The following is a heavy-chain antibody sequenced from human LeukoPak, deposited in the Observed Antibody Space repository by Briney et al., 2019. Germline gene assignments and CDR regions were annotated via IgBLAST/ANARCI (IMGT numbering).Heavy chain of an antibody. CDR1: GFTFSSYW. D-gene: IGHD3-22*01. Sequence: PGGSLRLSCAASGFTFSSYWMSWVRQAPGKGLEWVANIKQDGSEKYYVDSVKGRFTISRDNGKNSLYLQMDSLRVEDTAMYYCTRGPTSLPRIYLDSSGYKNILDQNGFDIWGRGTMVTVSS. CDR3: TRGPTSLPRIYLDSSGYKNILDQNGFDI. CDR2: IKQDGSEK. J-gene: IGHJ3*02. V-gene: IGHV3-7*01.